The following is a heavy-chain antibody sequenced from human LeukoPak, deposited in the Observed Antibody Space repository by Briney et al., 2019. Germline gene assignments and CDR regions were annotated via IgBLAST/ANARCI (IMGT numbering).Heavy chain of an antibody. Sequence: GASVKVSCTASGGTFSSYTISWVRQAPGQGLEWMGGIIPIFGTANYAQKFQGRVTITADESTSTAYMELSSLRSEDTAVYYCARDQDGAAGTWGQETLVTVSS. CDR1: GGTFSSYT. CDR2: IIPIFGTA. D-gene: IGHD6-13*01. V-gene: IGHV1-69*01. J-gene: IGHJ4*02. CDR3: ARDQDGAAGT.